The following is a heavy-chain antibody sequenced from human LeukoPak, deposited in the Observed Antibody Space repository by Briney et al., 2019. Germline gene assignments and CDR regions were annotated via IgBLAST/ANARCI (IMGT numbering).Heavy chain of an antibody. V-gene: IGHV3-9*01. CDR2: ISWNSGSI. Sequence: GGSLRLSCAASGFTFDDYAMHWVRQAPGKGLEWVSGISWNSGSIGYADSVKGRFTISRDNAKNSLYLQMNSLRAEDTALYYCASRNSLSIWGQGTLVTVSS. CDR3: ASRNSLSI. CDR1: GFTFDDYA. D-gene: IGHD4-23*01. J-gene: IGHJ4*02.